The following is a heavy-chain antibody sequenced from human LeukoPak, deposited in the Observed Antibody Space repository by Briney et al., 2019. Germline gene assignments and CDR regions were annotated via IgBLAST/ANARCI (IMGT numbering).Heavy chain of an antibody. CDR1: GFTFSSYA. D-gene: IGHD6-13*01. J-gene: IGHJ4*02. V-gene: IGHV3-23*01. Sequence: SGGSLRLSCAASGFTFSSYAMSWVRQAPGKGLEWVSAISGSGGSTYYADSVKGRFTISRDNSKNTLYLQMNSLRAEDTAVYYCAKDGRVLGSHDCWGQGTLVTVSS. CDR3: AKDGRVLGSHDC. CDR2: ISGSGGST.